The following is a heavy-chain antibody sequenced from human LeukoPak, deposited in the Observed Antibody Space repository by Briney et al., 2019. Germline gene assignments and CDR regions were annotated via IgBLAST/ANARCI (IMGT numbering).Heavy chain of an antibody. V-gene: IGHV5-51*01. D-gene: IGHD3-3*01. J-gene: IGHJ4*02. CDR1: GYNFTSYW. CDR3: ARSPTGRRGGYYYDN. CDR2: IYPGDSEN. Sequence: GESLKISCKSSGYNFTSYWIGWVRQMPGQGLEWMGIIYPGDSENRYSPSFQGQVNISADKTITTAYLQWSSLKASDTAIYYCARSPTGRRGGYYYDNWGQGTLVTVSS.